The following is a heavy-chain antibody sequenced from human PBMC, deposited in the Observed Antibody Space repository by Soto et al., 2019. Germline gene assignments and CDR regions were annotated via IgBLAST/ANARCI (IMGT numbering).Heavy chain of an antibody. CDR2: IYYSGST. J-gene: IGHJ4*02. CDR1: GGSISSSSYY. V-gene: IGHV4-39*01. Sequence: SETLSLTCTVSGGSISSSSYYWGWIRQPPGKGLEWIGSIYYSGSTNYNPSLKSRVTISVDTSKNQFSLKLSSVTAADTAVYYCARMREEYSDYDYWGQGTLVTVSS. D-gene: IGHD2-21*01. CDR3: ARMREEYSDYDY.